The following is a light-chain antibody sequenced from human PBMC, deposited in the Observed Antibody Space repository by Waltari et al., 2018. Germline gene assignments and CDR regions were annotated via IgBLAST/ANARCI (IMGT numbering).Light chain of an antibody. V-gene: IGKV3-20*01. CDR2: GAS. CDR1: QTVRTTY. CDR3: QQYDISPLT. Sequence: VLTQSPGTLSLSPGERATLSCRASQTVRTTYLAWYQQKPGQAPTLLIYGASSRASGIPDRFSGSESGTDFSLTISSLEPDDFAVYYCQQYDISPLTFGGGTKVEIK. J-gene: IGKJ4*01.